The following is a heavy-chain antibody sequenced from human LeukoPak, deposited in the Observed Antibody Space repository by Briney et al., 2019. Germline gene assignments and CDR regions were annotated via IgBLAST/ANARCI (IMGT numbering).Heavy chain of an antibody. D-gene: IGHD2-2*01. V-gene: IGHV3-9*01. J-gene: IGHJ4*02. Sequence: PGRSLRLSCAASGFTFDDYAMHWVRQAPGKGLEWVSGISWNSGSIGYADSVKGRFTISRDNAKNSLYLQMNSLRAEDTALYYCARDSCSSTSCSTGNPADYWGQGTLVTVSS. CDR1: GFTFDDYA. CDR3: ARDSCSSTSCSTGNPADY. CDR2: ISWNSGSI.